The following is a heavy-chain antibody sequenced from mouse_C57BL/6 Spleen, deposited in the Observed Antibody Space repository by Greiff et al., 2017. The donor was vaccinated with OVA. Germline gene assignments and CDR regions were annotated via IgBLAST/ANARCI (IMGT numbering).Heavy chain of an antibody. CDR2: INPNNGGT. J-gene: IGHJ3*01. CDR1: GYTFTDYN. V-gene: IGHV1-18*01. CDR3: ARRDGYYDAY. Sequence: VQLQQSGPELVKPGASVKIPCKASGYTFTDYNMDWVKQSHGKSLEWIGDINPNNGGTIYNQKFKGKATLTVDKSSSTAYMELRSLTSEDTAVYYCARRDGYYDAYWGQGTLVTVSA. D-gene: IGHD2-3*01.